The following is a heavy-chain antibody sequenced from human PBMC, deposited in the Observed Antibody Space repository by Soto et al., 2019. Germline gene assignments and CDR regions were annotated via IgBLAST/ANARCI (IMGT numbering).Heavy chain of an antibody. Sequence: QVQLVQSGAEVKKPGASVKVSCKASGYTFTSYAMHWVRQAPGQRLEWMGWINAGNGNTKYSQKFQGRVTITRDTSASTAYMELSSLRSEDTAVYYCAREIVVVPAANPLRYFHEPYQPDAFDIWGQGTMVTVSS. V-gene: IGHV1-3*01. CDR1: GYTFTSYA. D-gene: IGHD2-2*01. J-gene: IGHJ3*02. CDR2: INAGNGNT. CDR3: AREIVVVPAANPLRYFHEPYQPDAFDI.